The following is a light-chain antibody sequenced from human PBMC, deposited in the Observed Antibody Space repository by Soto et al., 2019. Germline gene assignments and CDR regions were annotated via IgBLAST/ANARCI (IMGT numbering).Light chain of an antibody. J-gene: IGKJ1*01. CDR2: GAS. CDR1: QSVCSRC. Sequence: ETVLTQSPGTLSLSPGERVTLCCRASQSVCSRCLAWYQQKPGQSPRLLIYGASSRATGIPDRFSGSGSGTDFTLTISRLEPEDFAVYYCQHYGTTPWTFGQGTKVGIK. CDR3: QHYGTTPWT. V-gene: IGKV3-20*01.